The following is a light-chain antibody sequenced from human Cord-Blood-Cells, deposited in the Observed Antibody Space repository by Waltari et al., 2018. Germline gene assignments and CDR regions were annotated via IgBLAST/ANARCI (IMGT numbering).Light chain of an antibody. J-gene: IGKJ2*01. CDR2: DAS. CDR3: QQRSNWLPYT. CDR1: QSVSSY. V-gene: IGKV3-11*01. Sequence: ELVLTQSPATLSLSPGERATLPCRASQSVSSYLAWYQQKPGQAPRLLIYDASNRATGIPARFSGSGSGTDFTLTISSLEPEDFAVYYCQQRSNWLPYTFGQGTKLEIK.